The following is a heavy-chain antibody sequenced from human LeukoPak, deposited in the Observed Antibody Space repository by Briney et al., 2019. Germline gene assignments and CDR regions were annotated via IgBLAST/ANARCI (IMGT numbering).Heavy chain of an antibody. CDR2: INPNSGGT. Sequence: ASVKVSCKASGYTFTDYYMHWVRQAPGQGLEWMGWINPNSGGTNYAQKFQGRVTMTRETSISTVYMELSRLTSDDMAVYYCAREGISGTYGYWGQGTLVTVSS. J-gene: IGHJ4*02. D-gene: IGHD1-26*01. CDR3: AREGISGTYGY. CDR1: GYTFTDYY. V-gene: IGHV1-2*02.